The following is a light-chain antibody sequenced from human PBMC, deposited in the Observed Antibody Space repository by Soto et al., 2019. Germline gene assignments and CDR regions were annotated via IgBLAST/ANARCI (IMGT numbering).Light chain of an antibody. CDR1: SSDVGGYKF. CDR2: EVG. V-gene: IGLV2-14*01. CDR3: NSYTSSSTRV. Sequence: QSALTQPASVSGSPGQTITISCTGTSSDVGGYKFVSWYQQHPGKAPKLIIYEVGYRPSGVSDRFSGSKSDNTASLTISGLQAEYEADYYCNSYTSSSTRVFGTGTKVTVL. J-gene: IGLJ1*01.